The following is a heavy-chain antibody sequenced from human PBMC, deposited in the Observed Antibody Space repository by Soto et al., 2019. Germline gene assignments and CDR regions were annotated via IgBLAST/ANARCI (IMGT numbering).Heavy chain of an antibody. D-gene: IGHD6-19*01. Sequence: PSETLSLTCTVSGGSISSYYWSWIRQPPGKGLEWIGYIYYSGSTNYNPSLKSRVTISVDTSKNQFSLKLSSVTAADTAVYYCARDIAVAAHNWFDPWGQGTLVTVSS. CDR1: GGSISSYY. CDR2: IYYSGST. J-gene: IGHJ5*02. V-gene: IGHV4-59*01. CDR3: ARDIAVAAHNWFDP.